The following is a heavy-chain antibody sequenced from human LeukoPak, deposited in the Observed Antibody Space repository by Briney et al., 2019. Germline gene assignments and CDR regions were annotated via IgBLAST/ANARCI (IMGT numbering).Heavy chain of an antibody. CDR2: IIPIFGTA. V-gene: IGHV1-69*13. Sequence: ASVKVSCKASGGTVSRYTISWVRQAPGQGLEWMGGIIPIFGTANYAQKFQGRVTITADESTSTAYMELSSLRSEDTAVYYCARLQGSGWSSGDDFDYWGQGTLVTVSS. CDR1: GGTVSRYT. D-gene: IGHD6-19*01. CDR3: ARLQGSGWSSGDDFDY. J-gene: IGHJ4*02.